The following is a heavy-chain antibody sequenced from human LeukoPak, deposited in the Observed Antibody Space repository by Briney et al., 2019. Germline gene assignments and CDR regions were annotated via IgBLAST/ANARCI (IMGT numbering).Heavy chain of an antibody. CDR2: IIPIFGTA. J-gene: IGHJ4*02. Sequence: GSSVKVSCKASGGTFSSYAISWVRQAPGQGLEWMGGIIPIFGTANYAQKFQGRVTITADESTSTAYMELSSLRSEDTAVYYCARETPPGRLTTQLTDYWGQGTLVTVSS. V-gene: IGHV1-69*01. CDR1: GGTFSSYA. CDR3: ARETPPGRLTTQLTDY. D-gene: IGHD2-2*01.